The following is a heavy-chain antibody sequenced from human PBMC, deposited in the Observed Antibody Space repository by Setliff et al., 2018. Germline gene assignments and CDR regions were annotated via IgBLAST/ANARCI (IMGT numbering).Heavy chain of an antibody. CDR3: ARGRNIAARLLDS. CDR2: INHRGST. D-gene: IGHD6-6*01. V-gene: IGHV4-34*01. Sequence: SETLSLTCAAYGGTFSDYHWTWIRQSPEKGLEWIGEINHRGSTNYNPSLKSRVTIPIDTSRDQFSLKLISMIAADTAVYYCARGRNIAARLLDSWGQGTLVTVSS. J-gene: IGHJ4*02. CDR1: GGTFSDYH.